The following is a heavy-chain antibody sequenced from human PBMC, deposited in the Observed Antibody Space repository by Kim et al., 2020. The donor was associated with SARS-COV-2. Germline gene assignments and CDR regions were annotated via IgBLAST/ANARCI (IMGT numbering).Heavy chain of an antibody. V-gene: IGHV4-34*01. J-gene: IGHJ3*02. CDR3: ARGFSTSSWYVAFDI. D-gene: IGHD6-13*01. Sequence: PALKSRVTISVDTSKNQCSLKLSSVTAADTAVYYCARGFSTSSWYVAFDIWGQGTMVTVSS.